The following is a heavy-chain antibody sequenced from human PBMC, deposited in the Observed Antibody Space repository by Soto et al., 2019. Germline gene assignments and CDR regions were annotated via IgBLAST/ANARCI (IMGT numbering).Heavy chain of an antibody. CDR3: ARGAGGRYYNDY. J-gene: IGHJ4*02. CDR2: IYGDGSRT. V-gene: IGHV3-74*01. CDR1: GFTFGSFW. D-gene: IGHD1-26*01. Sequence: EVQLVESGGGLVQPGGSLRLSCAASGFTFGSFWMHWVRQGPGKGLVWLSRIYGDGSRTTYADSVEGRFTISRDNAQNTVYLQMNSLRAEDTAVYYCARGAGGRYYNDYWGQGTLVTISS.